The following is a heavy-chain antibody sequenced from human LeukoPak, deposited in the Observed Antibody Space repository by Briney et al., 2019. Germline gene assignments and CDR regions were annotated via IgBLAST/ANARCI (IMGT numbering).Heavy chain of an antibody. CDR1: GFTLNNYA. J-gene: IGHJ1*01. V-gene: IGHV3-23*01. D-gene: IGHD4/OR15-4a*01. Sequence: GGSLRLSCAPSGFTLNNYAMSWVRQAPGKGLEWVSGINVAGDTTYYADSVKGRFSISRDSSKSTLFLQMNSLRADDTAVYFCARNRPAGYDYDYGFELQHWGQGTLVTVSS. CDR2: INVAGDTT. CDR3: ARNRPAGYDYDYGFELQH.